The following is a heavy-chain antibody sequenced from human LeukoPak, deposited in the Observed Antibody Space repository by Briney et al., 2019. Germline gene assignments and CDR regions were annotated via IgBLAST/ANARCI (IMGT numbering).Heavy chain of an antibody. D-gene: IGHD1-26*01. CDR1: GFTFSSYA. Sequence: GGSLRLSCAASGFTFSSYAMSWVRQAPGKGLEWVSAISGSGGSTYYADSVKGRFTISRDNSKNTLYLRMNSLRAEDTAVYYCAKAGSGGSYQYYFDYWGQGTLVTVSS. J-gene: IGHJ4*02. CDR3: AKAGSGGSYQYYFDY. CDR2: ISGSGGST. V-gene: IGHV3-23*01.